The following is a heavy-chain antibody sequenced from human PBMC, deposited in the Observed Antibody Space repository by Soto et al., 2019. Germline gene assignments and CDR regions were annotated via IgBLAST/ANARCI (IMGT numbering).Heavy chain of an antibody. J-gene: IGHJ4*02. CDR3: TKVRADYSDSSGPNY. CDR1: GFTFGDYA. V-gene: IGHV3-49*03. CDR2: IRSKAYGGTT. D-gene: IGHD3-22*01. Sequence: PGGSLRLSCTASGFTFGDYAMSWFRQAPGKGLEWVGFIRSKAYGGTTEYAASVKGRFAISRDDSKSIAYLQMNSLKTEDTAVYYCTKVRADYSDSSGPNYWGQVTLVTVSS.